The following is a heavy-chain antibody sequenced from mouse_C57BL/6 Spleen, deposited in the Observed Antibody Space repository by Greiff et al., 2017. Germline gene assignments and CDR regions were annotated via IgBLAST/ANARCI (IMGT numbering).Heavy chain of an antibody. CDR1: GYTFTSYW. CDR2: ILPGSGST. Sequence: QVQLQQPGAELVMPGASVKLSCKASGYTFTSYWMHWVKQRPGQGLEWIGEILPGSGSTNYNEKFKGKATFTADTSSNTAYMQLSSLTTEDSAIYYCARTYGSYAMDYWGQGTSVTVSS. CDR3: ARTYGSYAMDY. D-gene: IGHD1-1*01. J-gene: IGHJ4*01. V-gene: IGHV1-9*01.